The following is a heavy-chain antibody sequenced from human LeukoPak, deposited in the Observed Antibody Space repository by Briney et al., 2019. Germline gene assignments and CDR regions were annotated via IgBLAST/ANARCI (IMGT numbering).Heavy chain of an antibody. J-gene: IGHJ4*02. D-gene: IGHD2-2*01. Sequence: GGSLRLSCAASGFTFSSYAMSWVRQAPGKGLEWVSAISGSGGSTYYADSVKDRFTISRDNSKNTLYLQMNSLRAEDTAVYYCANRVVVPAAIDYWGQGTLVTVSS. CDR2: ISGSGGST. CDR3: ANRVVVPAAIDY. CDR1: GFTFSSYA. V-gene: IGHV3-23*01.